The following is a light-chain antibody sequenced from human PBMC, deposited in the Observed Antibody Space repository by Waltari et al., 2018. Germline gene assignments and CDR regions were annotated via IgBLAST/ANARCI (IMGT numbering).Light chain of an antibody. CDR1: QSVLYSNKYH. Sequence: DIVMTPSPDSLSVSLGERATVTCKSSQSVLYSNKYHLAWYQRKPGQPPTLLISWASTRESGVPDRFSGSGSATDFNLTISSRQAEDVAIYYCQQYYTTPSITFGQGTRLDIK. CDR2: WAS. J-gene: IGKJ5*01. V-gene: IGKV4-1*01. CDR3: QQYYTTPSIT.